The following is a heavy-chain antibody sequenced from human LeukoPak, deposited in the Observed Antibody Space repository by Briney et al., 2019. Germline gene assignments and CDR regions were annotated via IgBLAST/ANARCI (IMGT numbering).Heavy chain of an antibody. CDR1: GFTFDSYW. Sequence: GGSLRLSCAASGFTFDSYWMSWVRQAPGKGLEWVANIKQDGSEKYYVDSVKGRFTISRDNTKNSLYLQMNSLRAEDTAVYYCARDPREYYYYYYMDVWGKGTTVTVSS. V-gene: IGHV3-7*01. J-gene: IGHJ6*03. D-gene: IGHD5-24*01. CDR2: IKQDGSEK. CDR3: ARDPREYYYYYYMDV.